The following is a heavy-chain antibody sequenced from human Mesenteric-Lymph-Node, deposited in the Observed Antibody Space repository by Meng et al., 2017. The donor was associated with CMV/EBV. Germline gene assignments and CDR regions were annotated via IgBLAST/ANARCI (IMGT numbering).Heavy chain of an antibody. J-gene: IGHJ4*02. D-gene: IGHD5-24*01. Sequence: SGFTFSDAGMTWVRQAPGKGLEWVGHIKSKTDGGTTDYAAPVKGRFSISRDDSKNTLYVQMHSLKIEDTALYYCTTKDGYRSATEYWGQGTLVTVSS. CDR3: TTKDGYRSATEY. CDR1: GFTFSDAG. CDR2: IKSKTDGGTT. V-gene: IGHV3-15*01.